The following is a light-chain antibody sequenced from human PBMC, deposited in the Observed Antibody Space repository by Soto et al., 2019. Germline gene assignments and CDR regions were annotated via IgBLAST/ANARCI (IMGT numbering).Light chain of an antibody. J-gene: IGKJ5*01. CDR2: AAS. CDR1: QSMSSY. V-gene: IGKV1-39*01. CDR3: QQRGNWHTIT. Sequence: DIHMTQSPSSLSASVGYRFTITCRASQSMSSYLNWYQQTPVKAPKLLIYAASSLQSGVPSRLCGSGSWTDFFLIIISIETEDFALYYCQQRGNWHTITFGQGTRLEIK.